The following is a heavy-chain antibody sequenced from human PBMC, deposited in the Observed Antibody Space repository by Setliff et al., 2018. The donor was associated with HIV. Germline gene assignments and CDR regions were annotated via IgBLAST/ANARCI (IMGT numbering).Heavy chain of an antibody. CDR1: GFTFEKYW. V-gene: IGHV3-21*01. CDR3: ARGLDY. J-gene: IGHJ4*02. CDR2: ISGSGGST. Sequence: GGSLRLSCAGSGFTFEKYWMHWVRQAPGKGLVWVSAISGSGGSTYYADSVKGRFTISRDNAENSLYLRMNSLRADDTAVYFCARGLDYWGQGTRVTVSS.